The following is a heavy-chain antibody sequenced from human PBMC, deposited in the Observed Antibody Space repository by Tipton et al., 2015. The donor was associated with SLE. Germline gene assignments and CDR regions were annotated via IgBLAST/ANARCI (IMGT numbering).Heavy chain of an antibody. Sequence: QSGPEVKKPGASVKVSCKASGYSFTTFAITWVRQAPGQGLEWMGWISAYNGNTNYAQKLQGRVTMTTDTSTSTAYMELRSLRSDDTAVYYCARGVIAAFDYWGQGTLVTVSS. V-gene: IGHV1-18*01. CDR3: ARGVIAAFDY. D-gene: IGHD6-6*01. J-gene: IGHJ4*02. CDR2: ISAYNGNT. CDR1: GYSFTTFA.